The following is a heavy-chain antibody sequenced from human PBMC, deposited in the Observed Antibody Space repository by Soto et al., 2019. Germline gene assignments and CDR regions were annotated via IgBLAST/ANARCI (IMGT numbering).Heavy chain of an antibody. D-gene: IGHD2-15*01. CDR1: GGTFSSYT. CDR2: IIPILGIA. Sequence: QVQLVQSGAEVKKPGSSVKVSCKASGGTFSSYTISWVRQAPGQGLEWMGRIIPILGIANYAQKFQGRVTIXXDXAXTTAYMELGSLRSEDTAVYYCARVNEDIVVAWAFDIWGQGTMVTVSS. J-gene: IGHJ3*02. CDR3: ARVNEDIVVAWAFDI. V-gene: IGHV1-69*02.